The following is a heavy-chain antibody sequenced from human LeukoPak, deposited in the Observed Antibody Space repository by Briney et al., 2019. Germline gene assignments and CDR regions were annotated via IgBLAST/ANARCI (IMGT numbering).Heavy chain of an antibody. Sequence: GRSLRLSCAASGFTFSSYGMHWVRQAPGKGLEWVAVIWYDGGNKYYADSVKGRFTISRDNSKNTLYLQMNSLRAEDTAVYYCAKGPFPDAFDIWGQGTMVTVSS. V-gene: IGHV3-33*06. CDR3: AKGPFPDAFDI. D-gene: IGHD2/OR15-2a*01. CDR2: IWYDGGNK. CDR1: GFTFSSYG. J-gene: IGHJ3*02.